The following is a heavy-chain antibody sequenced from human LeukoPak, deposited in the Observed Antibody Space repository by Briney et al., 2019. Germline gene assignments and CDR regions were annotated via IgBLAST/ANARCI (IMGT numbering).Heavy chain of an antibody. Sequence: SETLSLTCIVSGDSISSSSYYWGWVRQPPGKGLEWIGSIFSGSTYYNPSLKSRVTISLNTSKNQLSLNLSSVTAADTAVYYAARQWERTGISAYWGQGTLVTVSS. V-gene: IGHV4-39*01. CDR3: ARQWERTGISAY. J-gene: IGHJ4*02. CDR2: IFSGST. D-gene: IGHD1-26*01. CDR1: GDSISSSSYY.